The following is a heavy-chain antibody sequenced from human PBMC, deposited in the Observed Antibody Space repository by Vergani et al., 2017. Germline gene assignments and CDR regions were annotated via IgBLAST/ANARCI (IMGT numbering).Heavy chain of an antibody. V-gene: IGHV1-69*05. Sequence: QVQLVQSGAEVKKPGSSVKVSCKASGGPFKNSAFSWVRQVPGQGLEWMGRIITFFGTTDYAQKLQGRVTMTTDTSTSTAYMELRSLRSDDTAVYYCARPGGGIDVWGQGTTVTVSS. CDR1: GGPFKNSA. CDR2: IITFFGTT. CDR3: ARPGGGIDV. J-gene: IGHJ6*02. D-gene: IGHD3-10*01.